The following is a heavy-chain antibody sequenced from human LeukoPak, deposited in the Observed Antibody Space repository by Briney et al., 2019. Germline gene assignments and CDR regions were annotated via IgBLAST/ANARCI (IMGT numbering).Heavy chain of an antibody. CDR2: IPASGGST. Sequence: PGGSLRLSCVASGFTFSSNVMIWVRQAPGKGLEWVSSIPASGGSTYYADSVKGRFTISRDNSKNSLYLQMNSLRAEDTAVYYCVKSRGRYDNSGWRTFDYWGQGTLVTVSS. V-gene: IGHV3-23*01. J-gene: IGHJ4*02. CDR1: GFTFSSNV. D-gene: IGHD6-19*01. CDR3: VKSRGRYDNSGWRTFDY.